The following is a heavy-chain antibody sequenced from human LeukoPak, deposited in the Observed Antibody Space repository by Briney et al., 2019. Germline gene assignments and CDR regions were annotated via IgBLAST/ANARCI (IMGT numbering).Heavy chain of an antibody. Sequence: PSETLSLTCAVYGGSFSGYYWSWIRQPPGKGLEWIGEINHSGSTNYNPSLKSRVTISVDTSKNQFSLKLSSVTAADTAVYYCARRRDGYKHGLFDYWGQGTLVNVSS. CDR2: INHSGST. CDR3: ARRRDGYKHGLFDY. D-gene: IGHD5-24*01. J-gene: IGHJ4*02. CDR1: GGSFSGYY. V-gene: IGHV4-34*01.